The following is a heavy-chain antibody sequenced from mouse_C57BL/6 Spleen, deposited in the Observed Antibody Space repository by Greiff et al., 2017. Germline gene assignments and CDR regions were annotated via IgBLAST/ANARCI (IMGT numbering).Heavy chain of an antibody. J-gene: IGHJ1*03. CDR3: ARRESNYWYFDV. Sequence: DVQLQESGGGLVKPGGSLKLSCAASGFTFSSYTMSWVRQTPEKRLEWVATISGGGGNTYYPDSVKGRFTISRDNAKNTLYLQMSSLRSEDTALYYCARRESNYWYFDVWGKGTTVTVSS. CDR1: GFTFSSYT. CDR2: ISGGGGNT. D-gene: IGHD2-5*01. V-gene: IGHV5-9*01.